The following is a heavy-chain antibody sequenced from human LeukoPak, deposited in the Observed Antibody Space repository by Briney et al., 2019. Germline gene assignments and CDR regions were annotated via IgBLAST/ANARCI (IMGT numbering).Heavy chain of an antibody. CDR3: ARDFCSTSCNLGY. CDR2: IIPIFGTA. V-gene: IGHV1-69*13. CDR1: GGTFSSYA. Sequence: SVKVSCKASGGTFSSYAISWVRRAPGQGLEWMGGIIPIFGTANYAQKFQGRVTITADESTSTAYMELSSLRSEDTAAYYCARDFCSTSCNLGYWGQGTLVTVSS. J-gene: IGHJ4*02. D-gene: IGHD2-2*01.